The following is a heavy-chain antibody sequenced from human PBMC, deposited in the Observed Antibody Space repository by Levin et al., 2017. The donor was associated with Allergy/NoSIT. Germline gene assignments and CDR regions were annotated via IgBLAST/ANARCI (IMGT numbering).Heavy chain of an antibody. D-gene: IGHD6-13*01. CDR3: ARTPDQAVSAAAGDPNWFDP. V-gene: IGHV4-38-2*01. CDR1: GYSISSGYY. Sequence: PGGSLRLSCAVSGYSISSGYYWGWIRQPPGKGLEWIGSIYHSGSTYYNPSLKSRVTISVDTSKNQFSLKLSSVTAADTAVYYCARTPDQAVSAAAGDPNWFDPWGQGTLVTVSS. J-gene: IGHJ5*02. CDR2: IYHSGST.